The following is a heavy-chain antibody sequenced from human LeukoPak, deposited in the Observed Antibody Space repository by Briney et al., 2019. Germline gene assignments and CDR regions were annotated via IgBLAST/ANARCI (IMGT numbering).Heavy chain of an antibody. CDR1: GYTFTSYY. V-gene: IGHV1-46*01. CDR3: ARELRLTYDILTGLFDY. D-gene: IGHD3-9*01. Sequence: GASVKVSCKASGYTFTSYYMHWVRQAPGQGLEWMGIINPSGGSTSYAQKFQGRVTMTRDTSTSTVYMELSSLRSEDTAVYYCARELRLTYDILTGLFDYWGQGTLVTVSS. J-gene: IGHJ4*02. CDR2: INPSGGST.